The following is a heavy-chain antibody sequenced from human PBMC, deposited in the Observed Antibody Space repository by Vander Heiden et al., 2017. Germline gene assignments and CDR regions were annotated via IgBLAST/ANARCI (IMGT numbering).Heavy chain of an antibody. CDR3: ARGFGVATDY. D-gene: IGHD3-3*01. CDR2: ISYDGSNK. J-gene: IGHJ4*02. CDR1: GFTFSSYA. V-gene: IGHV3-30-3*01. Sequence: QVQLVESGGGVVQPGRSLRLSCAASGFTFSSYAMHWVRQAPGKGLEWVAVISYDGSNKYYADSVKGRFTISRDNSKNTLYLQMNSLRAEDTAVHYCARGFGVATDYWGQGTLVTVSS.